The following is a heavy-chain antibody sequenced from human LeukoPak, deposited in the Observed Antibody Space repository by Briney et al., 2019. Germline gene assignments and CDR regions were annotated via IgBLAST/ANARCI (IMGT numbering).Heavy chain of an antibody. CDR3: ARDTFQPGLIDS. CDR2: INDESSDI. J-gene: IGHJ4*02. D-gene: IGHD2-2*01. CDR1: GFTFSLYA. V-gene: IGHV3-21*05. Sequence: PGGSLRLSCAASGFTFSLYAMNWVRQAPGKGLGWVSYINDESSDIHYAGSARGRFTISRDDARQTLYLQLSSLRVEDTAVYYCARDTFQPGLIDSWGQGTLVTVSS.